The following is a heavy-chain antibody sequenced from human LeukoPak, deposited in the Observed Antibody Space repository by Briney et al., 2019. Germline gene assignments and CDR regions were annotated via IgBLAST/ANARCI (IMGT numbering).Heavy chain of an antibody. J-gene: IGHJ4*02. V-gene: IGHV3-21*01. CDR3: ARVAGYSGYEPGYFED. CDR2: ISMTSSYI. Sequence: GGSLRLSCIASGFTLSDFAMNWVRKAPGKGLEWVSSISMTSSYIYYADSVKGRFTISRDNAKNSLYLHMNSLRAEDTAVYYCARVAGYSGYEPGYFEDWGQGTLVTVS. D-gene: IGHD5-12*01. CDR1: GFTLSDFA.